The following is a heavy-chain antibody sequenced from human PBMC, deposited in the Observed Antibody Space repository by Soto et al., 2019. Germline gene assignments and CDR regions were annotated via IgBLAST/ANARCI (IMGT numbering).Heavy chain of an antibody. Sequence: GGSLRLSCAASGFTFSSYAMSWVRQAPGKGLEWVSAISGSGGSTYYVDSVKGRFTISRDNSKNTLYLQMNSLRAEDTAVYYCAKDLNYDYIWGSYRLIGAFDIWGQGTMVTVSS. D-gene: IGHD3-16*02. CDR1: GFTFSSYA. CDR3: AKDLNYDYIWGSYRLIGAFDI. V-gene: IGHV3-23*01. CDR2: ISGSGGST. J-gene: IGHJ3*02.